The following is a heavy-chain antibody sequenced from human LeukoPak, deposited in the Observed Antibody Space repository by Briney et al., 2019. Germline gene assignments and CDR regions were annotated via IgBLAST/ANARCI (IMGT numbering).Heavy chain of an antibody. Sequence: PGGSLRLSCAASGFTFNTYAMSWVRQAAGKGLEWVSAISGSGGSTDYADSVKGRFTISRDNSKNTLYLQMNSLRAEDTAVYYCAKEGYGGNSPDYWGQGTLITVSS. CDR1: GFTFNTYA. CDR3: AKEGYGGNSPDY. J-gene: IGHJ4*02. D-gene: IGHD4-23*01. CDR2: ISGSGGST. V-gene: IGHV3-23*01.